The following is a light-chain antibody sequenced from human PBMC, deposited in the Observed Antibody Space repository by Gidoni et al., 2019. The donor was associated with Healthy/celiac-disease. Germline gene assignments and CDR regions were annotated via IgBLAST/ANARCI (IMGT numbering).Light chain of an antibody. CDR1: KSISSY. CDR2: AAS. CDR3: QQSYSTPLT. J-gene: IGKJ4*01. Sequence: DTKMTQSHSSFSASVGDRVTITCRASKSISSYLKWYQQKPGKAPKLLIYAASSLQSGVPSRFSGSGSGTDFTLTISRLQPEDFATYYCQQSYSTPLTFGGGTKVEIK. V-gene: IGKV1-39*01.